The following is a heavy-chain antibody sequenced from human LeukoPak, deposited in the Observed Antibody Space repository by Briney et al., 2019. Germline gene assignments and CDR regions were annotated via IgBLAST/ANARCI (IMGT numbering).Heavy chain of an antibody. Sequence: PGRSLRLSCEASGFTFDDYAIHWVRQAPGKGLEWVSGISWNSGSIGYADSVKGRFTISRDNAKNSLYLQKNSLRAEDTALYYCAKGFLESSYGMDVWGQGTTVTVSS. J-gene: IGHJ6*02. V-gene: IGHV3-9*01. CDR1: GFTFDDYA. D-gene: IGHD3-3*01. CDR3: AKGFLESSYGMDV. CDR2: ISWNSGSI.